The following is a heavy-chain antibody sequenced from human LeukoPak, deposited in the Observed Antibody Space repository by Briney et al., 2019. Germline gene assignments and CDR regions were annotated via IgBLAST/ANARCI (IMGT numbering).Heavy chain of an antibody. J-gene: IGHJ5*02. CDR1: GGTFSSYA. CDR2: IIPIFGTA. V-gene: IGHV1-69*05. CDR3: ARVESSWDWFDP. D-gene: IGHD6-13*01. Sequence: ASVKVSCKASGGTFSSYAISWVRQAPGQGLEWMGGIIPIFGTANYAQKFQGRVTITTDESTSTAYMELSGLRSEDTAVYYCARVESSWDWFDPWGQGTLVTVSS.